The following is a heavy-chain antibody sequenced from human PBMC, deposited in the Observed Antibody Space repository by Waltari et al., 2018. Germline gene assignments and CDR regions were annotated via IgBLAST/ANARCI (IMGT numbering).Heavy chain of an antibody. CDR2: IYYSGST. D-gene: IGHD6-13*01. Sequence: QLQLQESGPGLVKPSETLSLTCTVSGGSISSSSYYWGWIRQPPGKGLEWIGSIYYSGSTYYNPSLKSRVTISVDTSKNQFSLKLSSVTAADTAVYYCARRIAAAGTGPHWFDPWGQGTLVTVSS. V-gene: IGHV4-39*07. CDR1: GGSISSSSYY. J-gene: IGHJ5*02. CDR3: ARRIAAAGTGPHWFDP.